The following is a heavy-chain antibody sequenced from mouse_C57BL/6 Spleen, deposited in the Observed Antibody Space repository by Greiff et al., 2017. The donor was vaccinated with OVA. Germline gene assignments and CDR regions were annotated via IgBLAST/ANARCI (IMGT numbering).Heavy chain of an antibody. D-gene: IGHD2-4*01. J-gene: IGHJ3*01. CDR1: GYTFTDYE. CDR3: TRYYDYDEGAY. CDR2: IDPETGGT. Sequence: VQLQQSGAELVRPGASVTLSCKASGYTFTDYEMHWVKQTPVHGLEWIGAIDPETGGTAYNQKFKGKAILTADKSSSTAYMELRSLTSEDSAVYYCTRYYDYDEGAYWGQGTLVTVSA. V-gene: IGHV1-15*01.